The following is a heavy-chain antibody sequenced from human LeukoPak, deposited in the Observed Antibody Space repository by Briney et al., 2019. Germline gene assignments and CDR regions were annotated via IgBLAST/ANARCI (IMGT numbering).Heavy chain of an antibody. D-gene: IGHD7-27*01. CDR3: YSGETNYYYYYYGMDV. CDR1: GGSTSSSSYY. CDR2: IYYSGST. J-gene: IGHJ6*02. V-gene: IGHV4-39*01. Sequence: PSETLSLTCTVSGGSTSSSSYYWGWIRQPPGKGLEWIGSIYYSGSTYYNPSLKSRVTISVDTSKNQFSLKLSSVTAADTAVYYCYSGETNYYYYYYGMDVWGQGTTVTVSS.